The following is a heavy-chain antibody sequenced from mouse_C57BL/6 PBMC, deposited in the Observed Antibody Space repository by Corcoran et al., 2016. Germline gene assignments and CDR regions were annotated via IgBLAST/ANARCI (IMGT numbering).Heavy chain of an antibody. V-gene: IGHV9-3*01. CDR2: INTYSGVP. D-gene: IGHD1-1*01. J-gene: IGHJ2*01. CDR1: GYTFTTYG. Sequence: QIQLVQSGPELKKPGETVKISCKASGYTFTTYGMSWVKQAPGKGLKWMGWINTYSGVPTYADDFKGRFAFSLETSASTAYLQINNLKNEDTATYFCARSSYYGSSSDYWGQGTTLTVSS. CDR3: ARSSYYGSSSDY.